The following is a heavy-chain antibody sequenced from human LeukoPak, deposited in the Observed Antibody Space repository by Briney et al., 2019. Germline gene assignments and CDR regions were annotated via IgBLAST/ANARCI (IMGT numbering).Heavy chain of an antibody. CDR1: CGSVSCSY. CDR2: IYSTGST. Sequence: SETLSLTCTVSCGSVSCSYWICIRQPAGRGLEWIGRIYSTGSTTYNPSLESRVTMSVDTSKNQFSLKLFSVTAADTAVFYCAIDLGGYNHGYSFDYWGQGTLVTVSS. D-gene: IGHD5-18*01. J-gene: IGHJ4*02. CDR3: AIDLGGYNHGYSFDY. V-gene: IGHV4-4*07.